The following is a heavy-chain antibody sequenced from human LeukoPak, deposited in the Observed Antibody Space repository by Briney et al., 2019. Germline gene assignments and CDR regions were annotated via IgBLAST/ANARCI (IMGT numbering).Heavy chain of an antibody. D-gene: IGHD3-10*01. Sequence: PGGSLRLSCAASGFTFSSYGMHWVRQAPGKGLEWVAVISYDGSNKYYADSVKGRFTISRDNSKNTLYLQMNSLRAEDTDVYYCAKSFPSGELPDYWGQGTLVTVSS. V-gene: IGHV3-30*18. CDR1: GFTFSSYG. CDR3: AKSFPSGELPDY. CDR2: ISYDGSNK. J-gene: IGHJ4*02.